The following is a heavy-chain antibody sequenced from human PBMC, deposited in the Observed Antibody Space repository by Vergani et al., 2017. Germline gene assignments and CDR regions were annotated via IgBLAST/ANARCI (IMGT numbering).Heavy chain of an antibody. CDR3: AKYLRDSTDGIPDS. D-gene: IGHD2-21*02. Sequence: QVQLVESAGGVVQPGGSLRLSCAASGFTFSNFGMHWIRQAPVKGLEWLKYIGKDGINTRYRDAVTGRFTVSRDNSKDILYLHMDSLRSEDTALYSCAKYLRDSTDGIPDSWGPGTLVIVSS. CDR2: IGKDGINT. CDR1: GFTFSNFG. J-gene: IGHJ4*02. V-gene: IGHV3-30*02.